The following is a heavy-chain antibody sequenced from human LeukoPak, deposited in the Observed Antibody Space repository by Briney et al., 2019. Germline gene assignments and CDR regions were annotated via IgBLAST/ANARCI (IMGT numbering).Heavy chain of an antibody. Sequence: GGPLRLSCAASGLTFSRYAMDGVRKAPGKGLEGVAVISYDGSNKYYADSVKGRFPISRDNSKNTLYLQMSSLRAEDTAVYYCARDGGYCSGGSCYTRVYFDYWGQGTLVTVSS. D-gene: IGHD2-15*01. V-gene: IGHV3-30-3*01. CDR1: GLTFSRYA. CDR2: ISYDGSNK. J-gene: IGHJ4*02. CDR3: ARDGGYCSGGSCYTRVYFDY.